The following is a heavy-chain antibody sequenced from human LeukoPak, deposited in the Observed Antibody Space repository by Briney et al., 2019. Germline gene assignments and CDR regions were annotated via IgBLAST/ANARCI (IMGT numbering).Heavy chain of an antibody. Sequence: GAAVNVCCKVSGHTLSKLSMHWLRQAPGKGLEWMGGFEPEDGKIISAQKFLGRVTMTEGTSTDTAYMELTRLTSADTAVYYCAASSPYNWKAHDYWGQGTLPIVSS. J-gene: IGHJ4*02. CDR2: FEPEDGKI. CDR1: GHTLSKLS. D-gene: IGHD1-20*01. V-gene: IGHV1-24*01. CDR3: AASSPYNWKAHDY.